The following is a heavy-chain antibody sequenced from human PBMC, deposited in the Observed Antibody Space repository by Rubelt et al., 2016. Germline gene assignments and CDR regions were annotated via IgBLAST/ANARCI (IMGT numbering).Heavy chain of an antibody. D-gene: IGHD6-19*01. Sequence: QLQLQESGPGLVKPSETLSLTCTVSGASISSSSYSWGWIRQPPGKGLEWIAIIYSSGNTYYNPSLESRVTISADSSKNHCSLSLTSVTAADTAIYYCARYGRVGNGYYYDYWGQGTLLTVSS. CDR2: IYSSGNT. J-gene: IGHJ4*02. CDR3: ARYGRVGNGYYYDY. CDR1: GASISSSSYS. V-gene: IGHV4-39*07.